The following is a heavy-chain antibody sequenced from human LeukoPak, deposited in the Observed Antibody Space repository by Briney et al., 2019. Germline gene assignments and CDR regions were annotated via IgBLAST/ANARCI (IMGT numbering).Heavy chain of an antibody. D-gene: IGHD3-22*01. J-gene: IGHJ3*02. V-gene: IGHV1-2*06. CDR1: GYTFSTYP. Sequence: ASVKVSCKASGYTFSTYPMNWVRQAPGQGLEWLGRINPKSGATKFAQKFQDRVTMTRDTSTNTAYMELSSLRSDDAAVYYCAREPIVVVIDAFDIWGQGTMVTVSS. CDR3: AREPIVVVIDAFDI. CDR2: INPKSGAT.